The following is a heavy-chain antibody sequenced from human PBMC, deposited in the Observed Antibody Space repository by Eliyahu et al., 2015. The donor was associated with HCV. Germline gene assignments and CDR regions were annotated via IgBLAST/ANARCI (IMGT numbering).Heavy chain of an antibody. J-gene: IGHJ4*02. V-gene: IGHV3-23*01. CDR2: ISYDGKNT. CDR3: TKDTVTFDL. CDR1: GFMFDYFG. D-gene: IGHD2-21*02. Sequence: EVHLLDSGGGLAQPGGTLRLTCAASGFMFDYFGMNWVRQIPGKGLEWVATISYDGKNTHYADSVKGRFTISRDNSKNTLYLQMNSLRADDTALYYCTKDTVTFDLWGQGTQVTVPS.